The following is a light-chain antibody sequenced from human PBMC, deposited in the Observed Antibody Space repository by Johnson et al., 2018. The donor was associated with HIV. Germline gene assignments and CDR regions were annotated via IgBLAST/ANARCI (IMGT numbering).Light chain of an antibody. CDR3: GTWDSSLISNV. Sequence: QLVLTQPPSVSAAPGQKVTISCSGSSSNIGNNYVSWYQQLPGTAPKLLIYENNKRPSGIPYRFSGSKSGTSATLGITGLQTGDEADYYCGTWDSSLISNVFGPGTKVTVL. J-gene: IGLJ1*01. V-gene: IGLV1-51*02. CDR1: SSNIGNNY. CDR2: ENN.